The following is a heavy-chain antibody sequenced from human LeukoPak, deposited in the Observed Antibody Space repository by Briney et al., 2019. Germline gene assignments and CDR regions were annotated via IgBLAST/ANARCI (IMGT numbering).Heavy chain of an antibody. V-gene: IGHV1-69*13. Sequence: SVKVSCKASGGTFSSYAISWVRQAPGQGLEWMGGIIPIFGTANYAQKFQGRVTITADESTSTAYMELSSLRSEDTAVYYCASLSSTSRSNPYNWFDPWSQGTLVTVSS. J-gene: IGHJ5*02. CDR1: GGTFSSYA. CDR2: IIPIFGTA. CDR3: ASLSSTSRSNPYNWFDP. D-gene: IGHD2-2*01.